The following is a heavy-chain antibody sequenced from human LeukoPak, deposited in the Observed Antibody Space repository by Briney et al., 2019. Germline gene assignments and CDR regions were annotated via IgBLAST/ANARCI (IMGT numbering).Heavy chain of an antibody. CDR2: INPNSGGT. V-gene: IGHV1-2*02. CDR1: GYTFTGYY. CDR3: ARGPYYDFWSGYFEDY. J-gene: IGHJ4*02. Sequence: ASVKVSCKASGYTFTGYYMHWVRQAPGQGLEWMGWINPNSGGTNYAQKFQGRVTMTRDTSISTAYMELGRLRSDDTAVYYCARGPYYDFWSGYFEDYWGQGTLVTVSS. D-gene: IGHD3-3*01.